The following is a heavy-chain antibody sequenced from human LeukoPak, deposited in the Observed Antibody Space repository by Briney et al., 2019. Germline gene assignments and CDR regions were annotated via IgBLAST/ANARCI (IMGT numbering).Heavy chain of an antibody. J-gene: IGHJ3*02. CDR3: ARGPAYNWNYVSAFDI. CDR1: GYTFTGYG. V-gene: IGHV1-18*01. CDR2: ISAYNGNT. D-gene: IGHD1-7*01. Sequence: ASVKVSCKASGYTFTGYGISWVRQPPGQGLEWMGWISAYNGNTNYAQKLQGRVTMTTDTSTSTAYMELRSLRSDDTAVYYYARGPAYNWNYVSAFDIWGQGTMVTVSS.